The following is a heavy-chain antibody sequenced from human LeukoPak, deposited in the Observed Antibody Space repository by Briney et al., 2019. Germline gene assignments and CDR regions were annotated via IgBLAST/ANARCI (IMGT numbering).Heavy chain of an antibody. D-gene: IGHD5-18*01. CDR2: IYYSGST. CDR1: GGSISSGGYY. Sequence: SQTLSLNCTVSGGSISSGGYYWSWIRQHPGQGLEWIGYIYYSGSTYYNPSLKSRVTISVDTSKNQFSLKLSSVTAADTAVYYCARDRGYSYGYLDYWGQGTLVTVSS. J-gene: IGHJ4*02. CDR3: ARDRGYSYGYLDY. V-gene: IGHV4-31*03.